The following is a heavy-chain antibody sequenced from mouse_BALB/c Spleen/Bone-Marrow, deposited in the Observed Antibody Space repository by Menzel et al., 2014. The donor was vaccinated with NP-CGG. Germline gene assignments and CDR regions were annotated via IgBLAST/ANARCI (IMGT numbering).Heavy chain of an antibody. D-gene: IGHD4-1*01. Sequence: EVQLQQSGAELVKPGASVKLSCTASGFNIKDTYMHWVKQRPEQGLEWIGRIDPANGNTKYDPKFQGKATIAADTSSNTAYLQLSSLTSEDTAVYYCARWEYYAMDYWGQGTSVTVSS. CDR2: IDPANGNT. CDR3: ARWEYYAMDY. J-gene: IGHJ4*01. V-gene: IGHV14-3*02. CDR1: GFNIKDTY.